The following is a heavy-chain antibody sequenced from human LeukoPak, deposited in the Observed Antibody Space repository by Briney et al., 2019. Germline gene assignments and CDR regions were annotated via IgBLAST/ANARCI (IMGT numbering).Heavy chain of an antibody. CDR1: GYTFTSYD. D-gene: IGHD6-6*01. CDR3: ARDVAARPFYYYGMDV. Sequence: ASVKVSCKASGYTFTSYDINWVRHATGQGLEWMGWMNPNSGNTGYAQKFQGRVTMTRNTSISTAYMELSSLRSEDTAVYYCARDVAARPFYYYGMDVWGQGTTVTVSS. J-gene: IGHJ6*02. CDR2: MNPNSGNT. V-gene: IGHV1-8*01.